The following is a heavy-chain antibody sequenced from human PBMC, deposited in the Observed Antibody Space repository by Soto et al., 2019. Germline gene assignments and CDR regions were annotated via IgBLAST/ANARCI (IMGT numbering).Heavy chain of an antibody. V-gene: IGHV3-53*02. CDR3: ARDYYGSGSYDY. J-gene: IGHJ4*02. Sequence: EVQLVETGGGLIQPGGSLRLSCAASGFTVSSNYMSWVRQTPGKGLEWVSVIYSGGSTYYADSVKGRFTISRDNSKNTLYLQMNSLRAEDTAVYYCARDYYGSGSYDYWGQGTLVTVSS. D-gene: IGHD3-10*01. CDR1: GFTVSSNY. CDR2: IYSGGST.